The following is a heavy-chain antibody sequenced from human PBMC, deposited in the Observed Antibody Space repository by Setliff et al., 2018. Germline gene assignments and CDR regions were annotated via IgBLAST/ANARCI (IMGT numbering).Heavy chain of an antibody. J-gene: IGHJ4*02. CDR3: ARDGGEY. D-gene: IGHD3-16*01. V-gene: IGHV3-7*01. CDR1: GFTFSSYW. CDR2: IKQDGSEK. Sequence: GGSLRLSCAASGFTFSSYWMSWVRQAPGKGLEWVANIKQDGSEKFYVDSVKGRFTISRDNARDSLFLQMSSLRAEDTAVYYCARDGGEYWGQGTLVTVSS.